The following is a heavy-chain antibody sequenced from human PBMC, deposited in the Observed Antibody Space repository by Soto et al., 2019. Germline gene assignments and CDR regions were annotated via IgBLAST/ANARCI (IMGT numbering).Heavy chain of an antibody. Sequence: PGGSLRLSCATSGFTFSDYGMHWVRQAPGKGLEWVSSISSSGAYIYYADSVRGRFTISRDNTKNSLFLQMNSLRAEDSAVYYCANEPHYWGQGTLVTVSS. CDR1: GFTFSDYG. CDR2: ISSSGAYI. J-gene: IGHJ4*02. CDR3: ANEPHY. V-gene: IGHV3-21*01.